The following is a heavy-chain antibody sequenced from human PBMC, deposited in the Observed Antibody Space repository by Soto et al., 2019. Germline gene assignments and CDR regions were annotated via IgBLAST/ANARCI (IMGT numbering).Heavy chain of an antibody. CDR2: INHSGST. Sequence: SETLSLTCAVSGGSFSGYYWSWIRQPPGKGLEWIGEINHSGSTNYNPSLKSRVTISVDTSKNQFSLKLSSVTAADTAVYYCARGLIAVDAYYFDYWGQGTLVTVS. CDR1: GGSFSGYY. J-gene: IGHJ4*02. D-gene: IGHD6-19*01. V-gene: IGHV4-34*01. CDR3: ARGLIAVDAYYFDY.